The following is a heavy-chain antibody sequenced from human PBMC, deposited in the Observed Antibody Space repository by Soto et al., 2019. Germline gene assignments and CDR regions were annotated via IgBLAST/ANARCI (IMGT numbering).Heavy chain of an antibody. D-gene: IGHD3-10*01. CDR1: GYRLYAAW. V-gene: IGHV5-51*01. CDR2: IKPGGSDL. Sequence: XESLYISCRGVGYRLYAAWIGWVRQMPGKGLEWMGIIKPGGSDLRYSPSFRGQVTISADAAVNTAYLQWDSLKASDTAMYYCARQITYICDCWGRGTLVTVSS. J-gene: IGHJ4*02. CDR3: ARQITYICDC.